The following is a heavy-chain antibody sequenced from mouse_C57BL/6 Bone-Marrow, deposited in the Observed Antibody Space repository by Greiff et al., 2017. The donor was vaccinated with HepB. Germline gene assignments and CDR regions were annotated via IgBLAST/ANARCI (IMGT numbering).Heavy chain of an antibody. CDR1: GYTFTSYW. J-gene: IGHJ3*01. D-gene: IGHD1-1*01. Sequence: QVQLQQPGAELVKPGASVKMSCKASGYTFTSYWITWVKQRPGQGLEWIGDIYPGSGSTNYNEKFKSKATLTVDTSSSTAYMQLSSLTSEDSAVYYCAREDFHYYGSSPFAYWGQGTLVTVSA. CDR2: IYPGSGST. V-gene: IGHV1-55*01. CDR3: AREDFHYYGSSPFAY.